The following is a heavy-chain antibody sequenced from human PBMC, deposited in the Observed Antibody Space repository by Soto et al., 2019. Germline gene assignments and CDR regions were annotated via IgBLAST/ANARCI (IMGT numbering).Heavy chain of an antibody. V-gene: IGHV1-69*13. CDR2: IIPIFGTA. CDR3: ARADIVVVPAAIPDTARYTAFDI. Sequence: SVKVSCKASGGTFSSYAISWVRQAPGQGLGWMGGIIPIFGTANYAQKFQGRVTITADESTSTAYMELSSLRFEDTAVYYCARADIVVVPAAIPDTARYTAFDIWGQGTMVTVSS. D-gene: IGHD2-2*01. CDR1: GGTFSSYA. J-gene: IGHJ3*02.